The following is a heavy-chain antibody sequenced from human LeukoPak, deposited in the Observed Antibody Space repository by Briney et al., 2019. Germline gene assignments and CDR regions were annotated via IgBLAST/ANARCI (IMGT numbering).Heavy chain of an antibody. CDR2: INWNSGSI. CDR3: VKDVSSTVYYWYGMDV. CDR1: GFTLDDSA. V-gene: IGHV3-9*01. J-gene: IGHJ6*02. D-gene: IGHD2-2*01. Sequence: GGSLRLSCAASGFTLDDSAMHWVRQAPGKGPEWVSGINWNSGSIAYVDSVKGRFTISRDNARNSLYLQMDSLRPEDTALYYCVKDVSSTVYYWYGMDVWGQGTTVTVSS.